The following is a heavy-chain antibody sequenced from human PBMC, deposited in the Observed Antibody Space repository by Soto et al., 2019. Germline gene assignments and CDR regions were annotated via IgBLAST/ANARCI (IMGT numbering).Heavy chain of an antibody. D-gene: IGHD3-9*01. CDR2: IYYSGST. CDR1: GGSISSSSYY. CDR3: ASLYYDILTGDFLEWFDH. Sequence: QLQLQESGPGLVKPSETLSLTCTVSGGSISSSSYYWGWIRQPPGKGLEWIGSIYYSGSTYYNPSLKSRVTISVDTSKNQFSLKLSSVTAADTAVYYCASLYYDILTGDFLEWFDHWGQGTLVTVSS. V-gene: IGHV4-39*01. J-gene: IGHJ5*02.